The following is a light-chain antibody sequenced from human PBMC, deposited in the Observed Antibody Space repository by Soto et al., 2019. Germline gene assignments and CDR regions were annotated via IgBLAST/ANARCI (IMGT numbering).Light chain of an antibody. V-gene: IGKV1-39*01. J-gene: IGKJ1*01. CDR2: DAS. CDR3: QQSYSTPRRT. CDR1: QNINNY. Sequence: IQMTQSAASLSASVGDRVTITCQASQNINNYLNWYQQKPGRAPKLLIYDASNLEAGVPSRFSGSGSGTDFTLTISSLQPEDFATYYCQQSYSTPRRTFGQGTKVDIK.